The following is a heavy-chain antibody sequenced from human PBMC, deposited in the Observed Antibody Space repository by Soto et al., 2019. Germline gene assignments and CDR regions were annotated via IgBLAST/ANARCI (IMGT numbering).Heavy chain of an antibody. Sequence: QVQLQESGPGLVKPSQTLSLTCTVSGGSISSGGYYWSWIRQHPGKGLEWIGYIYYSGSTYYNPSLKSRVTISVATSKHQFSLQLSSVTAADTAVYYCALRAPGPEGGMDVWGQGTTVTVSS. V-gene: IGHV4-31*03. CDR1: GGSISSGGYY. CDR3: ALRAPGPEGGMDV. CDR2: IYYSGST. J-gene: IGHJ6*02.